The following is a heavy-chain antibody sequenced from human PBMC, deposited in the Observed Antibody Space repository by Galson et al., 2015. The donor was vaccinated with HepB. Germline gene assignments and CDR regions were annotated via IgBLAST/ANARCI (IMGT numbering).Heavy chain of an antibody. CDR1: GFTFSDYY. J-gene: IGHJ6*03. CDR2: ISGSGSTI. CDR3: ARDSWYYYYMDV. Sequence: SLRLSCAASGFTFSDYYMSWIRQAPGKGLEWVSYISGSGSTIYYADSVKGRFTISRDNAKNSLYLQMNSLRAEDTAVYYCARDSWYYYYMDVWGKGTTVTVSS. V-gene: IGHV3-11*01.